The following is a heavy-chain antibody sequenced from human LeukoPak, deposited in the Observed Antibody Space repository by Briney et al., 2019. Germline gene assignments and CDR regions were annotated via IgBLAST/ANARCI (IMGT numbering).Heavy chain of an antibody. CDR2: ISYDGSNK. D-gene: IGHD3-9*01. CDR3: ARAPGAPLRYSDWLALDY. Sequence: GGSLRLSCAASGFTFSSYAMHWVRQAPGKGLEWVAVISYDGSNKYYADSVKGRFTVSGDNSKNTLYLQMNSLRAEDTAVYYCARAPGAPLRYSDWLALDYWGQGTLVTVSS. J-gene: IGHJ4*02. CDR1: GFTFSSYA. V-gene: IGHV3-30-3*01.